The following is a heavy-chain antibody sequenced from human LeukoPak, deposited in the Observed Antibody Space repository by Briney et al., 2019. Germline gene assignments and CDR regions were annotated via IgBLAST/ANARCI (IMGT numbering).Heavy chain of an antibody. CDR2: INHSGST. D-gene: IGHD4-17*01. Sequence: SETLSLTCAVYGGSFSGYYWSWIRQPPGKGLEWIGEINHSGSTNYNPSLKSRVTISVDTSKNQFSLKLSSVTAADTAVYHCARHLVDFGDYAWFDPWGQGTLVTVSS. V-gene: IGHV4-34*01. J-gene: IGHJ5*02. CDR1: GGSFSGYY. CDR3: ARHLVDFGDYAWFDP.